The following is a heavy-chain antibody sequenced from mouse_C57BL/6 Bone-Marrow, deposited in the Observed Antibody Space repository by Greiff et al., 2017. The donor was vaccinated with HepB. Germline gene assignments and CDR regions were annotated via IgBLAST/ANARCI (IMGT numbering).Heavy chain of an antibody. V-gene: IGHV1-55*01. CDR1: GYTFTSYW. Sequence: QVQLQQPGAELVKPGASVKMSCKASGYTFTSYWITWVKQRPGQGLEWIGDIYPGSGSTNYNEKFKSKATLTVDKSSSTAYMQLSSLTSEDSAVYYCARVTTVVATRLDYWGQGTTLTVSS. CDR3: ARVTTVVATRLDY. J-gene: IGHJ2*01. CDR2: IYPGSGST. D-gene: IGHD1-1*01.